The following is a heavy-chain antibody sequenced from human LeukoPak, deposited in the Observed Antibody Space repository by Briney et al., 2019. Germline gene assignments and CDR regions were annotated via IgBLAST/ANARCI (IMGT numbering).Heavy chain of an antibody. V-gene: IGHV3-23*01. D-gene: IGHD1-26*01. CDR2: IRGSGDST. CDR1: GFIFSSYG. J-gene: IGHJ6*03. Sequence: GGSLRLSCAASGFIFSSYGMSWVRQAPGKGLEWVSGIRGSGDSTTYADSVKGRFTVSRDNSKNTLYLQMNSLRAEDTAVYYCAKGRGWEASYYYYYMDVWGKGTTATISS. CDR3: AKGRGWEASYYYYYMDV.